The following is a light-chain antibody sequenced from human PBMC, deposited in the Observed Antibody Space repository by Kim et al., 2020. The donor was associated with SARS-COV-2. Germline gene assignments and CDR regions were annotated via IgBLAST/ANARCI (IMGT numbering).Light chain of an antibody. CDR3: QQYDDYSPT. CDR2: DAS. J-gene: IGKJ2*01. V-gene: IGKV1-5*01. Sequence: DIQMTQSPSTLSASVGDRVTITCRASQSISSWLAWYQQIPGKTPRLLIYDASSLQSGVPSRFSGNGSGTEFTLTISSLQPDDFATYYCQQYDDYSPTFGQGTKLEI. CDR1: QSISSW.